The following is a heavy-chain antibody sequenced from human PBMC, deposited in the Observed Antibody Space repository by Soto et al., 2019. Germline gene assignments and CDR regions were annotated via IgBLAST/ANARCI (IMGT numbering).Heavy chain of an antibody. CDR2: ISSSSSYI. J-gene: IGHJ5*02. Sequence: PGGSLRLSCAASGFTCSSYSMNWVRQAPGKGLEWVSSISSSSSYIYYADSVKGRFTISRDNAKNSLYLQMNSLRAEDTAVYYCARDVTSSTYYYLSPGGFDPWGQGTLVTVSS. D-gene: IGHD3-22*01. CDR3: ARDVTSSTYYYLSPGGFDP. V-gene: IGHV3-21*01. CDR1: GFTCSSYS.